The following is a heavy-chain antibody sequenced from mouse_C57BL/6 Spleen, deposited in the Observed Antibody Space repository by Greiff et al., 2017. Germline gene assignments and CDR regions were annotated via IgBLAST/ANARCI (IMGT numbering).Heavy chain of an antibody. V-gene: IGHV1-82*01. Sequence: QVQLQQSGPELVKPGASVKISCKASGYAFSSSWMNWVKQRPGKGLEWIGRIYPGDGDTNYNGKFKGKATLTADKSSSTAYMQLSSLTSEDSAVYFCARRKGVDWYFDVWGTGTTVTVSS. CDR3: ARRKGVDWYFDV. J-gene: IGHJ1*03. CDR1: GYAFSSSW. CDR2: IYPGDGDT.